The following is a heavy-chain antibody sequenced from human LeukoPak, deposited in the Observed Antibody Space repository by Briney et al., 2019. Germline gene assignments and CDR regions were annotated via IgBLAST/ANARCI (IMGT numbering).Heavy chain of an antibody. Sequence: PSETLSLTCTLSAASIRSSSHHWGWIRHSPGKGLEWIGSIYYGQTIYYNPSLNSRVTISVVTSKDQFTLQLNSVTAADTAVYYCVSHDGRGGATMGAFDSWGQGSLVIVSS. CDR3: VSHDGRGGATMGAFDS. J-gene: IGHJ5*01. CDR1: AASIRSSSHH. V-gene: IGHV4-39*01. D-gene: IGHD5-12*01. CDR2: IYYGQTI.